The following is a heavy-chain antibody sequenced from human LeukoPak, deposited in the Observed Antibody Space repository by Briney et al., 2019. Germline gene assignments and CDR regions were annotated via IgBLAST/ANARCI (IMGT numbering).Heavy chain of an antibody. CDR3: ARDRHLDYEGFDY. V-gene: IGHV4-61*02. Sequence: SQTLSLTCTVSGGSISSGSYYWSWIRQPAGKGLEWIWRIYTSGSTNYNPSLKSRVTISVDTSKNQFSLKLSSVTAADTAVYYCARDRHLDYEGFDYWGQGTLVTVSS. J-gene: IGHJ4*02. CDR1: GGSISSGSYY. CDR2: IYTSGST. D-gene: IGHD4-17*01.